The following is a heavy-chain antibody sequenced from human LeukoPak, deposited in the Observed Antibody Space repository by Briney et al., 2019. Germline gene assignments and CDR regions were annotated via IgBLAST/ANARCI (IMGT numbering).Heavy chain of an antibody. D-gene: IGHD1-7*01. CDR1: GFTFSSYS. CDR3: ARDGPLSITGTTGFLDY. CDR2: ISSFSSYI. V-gene: IGHV3-21*01. J-gene: IGHJ4*02. Sequence: GGSLRLSCAASGFTFSSYSMNWVRQAPGKGLEWVSSISSFSSYIYYADSVKGRFTISRDNAKNSLYLQMNSLRAEDTAVHYCARDGPLSITGTTGFLDYWGQGTLVTVSS.